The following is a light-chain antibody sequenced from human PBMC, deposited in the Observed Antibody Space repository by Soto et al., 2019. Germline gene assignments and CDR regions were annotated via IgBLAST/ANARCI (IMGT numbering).Light chain of an antibody. CDR3: AAWDDSLNGVV. Sequence: QSVLTQPPSASATPGQRVTISCSGSTSNIGSNTVNWFRHLPGTAPKLLIFRDSQRPSGVPDRFSGSKSATSASLAISGLQSEGEADYYCAAWDDSLNGVVFGGGTKLTVL. CDR1: TSNIGSNT. J-gene: IGLJ3*02. V-gene: IGLV1-44*01. CDR2: RDS.